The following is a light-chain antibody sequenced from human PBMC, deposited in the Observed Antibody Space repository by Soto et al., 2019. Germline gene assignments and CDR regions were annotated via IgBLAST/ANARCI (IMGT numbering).Light chain of an antibody. Sequence: DIVLTQSPDTLSLSPGERATLSCRASQSLSSFLLAWYQQKPGQSPRPLISAASTRATGIPDRFSGSGSARDITLTIGRLEPEDFAVYYWQHYDGSKFTFGPGTRLDFK. V-gene: IGKV3-20*01. CDR2: AAS. CDR3: QHYDGSKFT. CDR1: QSLSSFL. J-gene: IGKJ3*01.